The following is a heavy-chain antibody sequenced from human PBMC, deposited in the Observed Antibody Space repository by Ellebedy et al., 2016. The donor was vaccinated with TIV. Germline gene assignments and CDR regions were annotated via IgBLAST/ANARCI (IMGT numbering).Heavy chain of an antibody. D-gene: IGHD6-19*01. Sequence: GESLKISCAASGFTVSSNYMSWVRQAPGKGLEWVSVIYSGGSTYYADSVKGRFTISRDNSKNTLYLQMNSLRAEDTAVYYCAGLDIAVAGTFDYWGQGTLVTVSS. CDR2: IYSGGST. J-gene: IGHJ4*02. CDR1: GFTVSSNY. CDR3: AGLDIAVAGTFDY. V-gene: IGHV3-53*01.